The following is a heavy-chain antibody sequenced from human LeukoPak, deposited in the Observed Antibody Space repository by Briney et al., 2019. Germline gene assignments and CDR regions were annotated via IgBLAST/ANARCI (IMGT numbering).Heavy chain of an antibody. V-gene: IGHV3-33*06. J-gene: IGHJ3*02. Sequence: GRSLRLSCAASGFTFSSYGMHLVRQAPGKGLEWVAVIWYDGSNKYYADSVKGRFTISRDNSKNTLYLQMNSLRAEDTAVYYCAKAYCGGDCYSLVGAFDIWGQGTMVTVSS. CDR3: AKAYCGGDCYSLVGAFDI. CDR2: IWYDGSNK. D-gene: IGHD2-21*02. CDR1: GFTFSSYG.